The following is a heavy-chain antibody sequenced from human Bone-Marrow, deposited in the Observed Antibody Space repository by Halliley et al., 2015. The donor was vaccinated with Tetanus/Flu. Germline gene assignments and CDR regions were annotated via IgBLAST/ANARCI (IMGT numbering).Heavy chain of an antibody. D-gene: IGHD3-9*01. V-gene: IGHV4-4*02. CDR2: ISHTGST. CDR1: GGSISGDKW. CDR3: ARVSGILVIILEDMYFDS. Sequence: SLRLSCTVSGGSISGDKWWSWVRQPPGKGLEWIGEISHTGSTNYNPSLKSRLTMSLDKSKNQFSLRLNSVTAADTAIYYCARVSGILVIILEDMYFDSWGQGTLVTVSS. J-gene: IGHJ4*02.